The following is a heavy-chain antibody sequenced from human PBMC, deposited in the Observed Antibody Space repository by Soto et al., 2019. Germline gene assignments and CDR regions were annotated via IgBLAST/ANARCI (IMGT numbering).Heavy chain of an antibody. CDR1: GFTFSSYG. Sequence: QVQLVESGGGVVQPGRSLRLSCAASGFTFSSYGMHWVRQAPGKGLEWVAVIWYDGSNKYYADSVKDRVTISRDNSKNTLYLQMNGRRAEDTAVYYCARPRLRYFDWADFDYWGQGTLVTVSS. D-gene: IGHD3-9*01. CDR3: ARPRLRYFDWADFDY. CDR2: IWYDGSNK. V-gene: IGHV3-33*01. J-gene: IGHJ4*02.